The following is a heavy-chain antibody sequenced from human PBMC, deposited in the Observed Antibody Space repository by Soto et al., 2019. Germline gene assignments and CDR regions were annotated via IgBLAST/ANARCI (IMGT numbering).Heavy chain of an antibody. CDR1: GGTFSSYT. D-gene: IGHD4-17*01. CDR2: IIPILGIA. V-gene: IGHV1-69*08. CDR3: ARDGAGYDYRGWFDP. J-gene: IGHJ5*02. Sequence: QVQLVQSGAELKKPGSSVKVSCKASGGTFSSYTISWVRQAPGQGLEWMGRIIPILGIANYAQKFQGRVTITADKSTSTAYMELSSLRSEDTAVYYCARDGAGYDYRGWFDPWGQGTLVTVSS.